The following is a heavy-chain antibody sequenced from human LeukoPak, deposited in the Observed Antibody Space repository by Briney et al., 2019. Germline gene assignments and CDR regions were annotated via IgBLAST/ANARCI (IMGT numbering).Heavy chain of an antibody. CDR2: INPNSGGT. V-gene: IGHV1-2*02. Sequence: APGKLCCKPSGSTFTGYYMHWVRESPGQGLGWMGGINPNSGGTNYAQKFPGRVTMTRDTSISTAYMELSRLRSDDTAVYYCARGDLGHCSSTSCPPHYYYYYGMDVWGQGTTVTVSS. CDR3: ARGDLGHCSSTSCPPHYYYYYGMDV. CDR1: GSTFTGYY. D-gene: IGHD2-2*01. J-gene: IGHJ6*02.